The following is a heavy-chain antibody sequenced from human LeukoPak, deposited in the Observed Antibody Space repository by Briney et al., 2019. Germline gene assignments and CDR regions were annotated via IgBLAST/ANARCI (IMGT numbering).Heavy chain of an antibody. D-gene: IGHD3-10*01. Sequence: SETLSLTCTVSGGSMSSYYWSWIRRPPGKGLEWIGYIYYSGSTNYNPSLKSRVTISVDTSKNQFSLKLTSVTAADTAVYYCARAGIIWANQYYFDYWGQGTLVTVSS. V-gene: IGHV4-59*01. CDR2: IYYSGST. CDR3: ARAGIIWANQYYFDY. J-gene: IGHJ4*02. CDR1: GGSMSSYY.